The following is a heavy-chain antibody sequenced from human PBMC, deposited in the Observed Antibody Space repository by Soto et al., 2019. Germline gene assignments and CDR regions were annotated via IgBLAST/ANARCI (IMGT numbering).Heavy chain of an antibody. V-gene: IGHV3-23*01. CDR2: ISGSGGST. Sequence: PGGSLRLSCAASGFTFSSYAMSWVRQAPGKGLEWVSAISGSGGSTYYADSVKGRFTISRDNSKNTLYLQMNSLRAEDTAVYYCAKGAYSSSWAGGRVWGKGTTVTVSP. J-gene: IGHJ6*04. CDR1: GFTFSSYA. CDR3: AKGAYSSSWAGGRV. D-gene: IGHD6-13*01.